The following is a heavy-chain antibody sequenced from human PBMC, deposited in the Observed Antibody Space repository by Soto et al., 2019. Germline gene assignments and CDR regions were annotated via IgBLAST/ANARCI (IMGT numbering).Heavy chain of an antibody. CDR3: AARGQGYDPEYYFDY. CDR2: IWYDGSNK. V-gene: IGHV3-33*01. D-gene: IGHD5-12*01. J-gene: IGHJ4*02. Sequence: GGSLRLSCAASGFTFSSYGMHWVRQAPGKGLEWVAVIWYDGSNKYYADSVKGRFTISRDNSKNTLYLQMNSLRAEDTAVYYCAARGQGYDPEYYFDYWGQGTLVTVSS. CDR1: GFTFSSYG.